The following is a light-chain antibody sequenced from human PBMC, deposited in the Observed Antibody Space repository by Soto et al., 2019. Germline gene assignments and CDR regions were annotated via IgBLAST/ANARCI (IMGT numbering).Light chain of an antibody. J-gene: IGLJ1*01. Sequence: QSVLTQTASVSGSPGQSITISCTGTSSDIGHYDYVSWYQQHPGKAPKLMIYHVTYRPSGVSNLYSGSKSGNSASLTISGLQADDEADYYCCSLTASHTYVFGSGTKLTVL. CDR2: HVT. CDR1: SSDIGHYDY. CDR3: CSLTASHTYV. V-gene: IGLV2-14*03.